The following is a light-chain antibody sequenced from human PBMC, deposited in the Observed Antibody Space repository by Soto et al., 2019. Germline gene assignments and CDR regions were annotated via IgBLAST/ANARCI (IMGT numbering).Light chain of an antibody. CDR3: QQYYSGSALT. J-gene: IGKJ4*01. CDR1: QSVLYSSNNKNY. V-gene: IGKV4-1*01. CDR2: WAS. Sequence: DIVMTQSPDSLAVSLGERATINCKSSQSVLYSSNNKNYLAWYQQKPGQPPQLLSYWASTRESGVPDRFSGSGSGTDFTLTIRSLQAEDGGVYYCQQYYSGSALTFGGGTKVEIK.